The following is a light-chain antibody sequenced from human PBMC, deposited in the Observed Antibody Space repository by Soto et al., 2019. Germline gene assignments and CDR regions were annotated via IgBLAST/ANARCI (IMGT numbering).Light chain of an antibody. CDR2: DVS. CDR1: SSDVGGYNY. V-gene: IGLV2-14*01. Sequence: QSALTQPASVSGSPGQSITISCTGTSSDVGGYNYVSWYQQHPGKAPKLMIYDVSNRPSGVSNRFSGSKSGNRASLTISGLQAEDEADYYCSSYTSSSTLPGVFGGGTKLTVL. J-gene: IGLJ2*01. CDR3: SSYTSSSTLPGV.